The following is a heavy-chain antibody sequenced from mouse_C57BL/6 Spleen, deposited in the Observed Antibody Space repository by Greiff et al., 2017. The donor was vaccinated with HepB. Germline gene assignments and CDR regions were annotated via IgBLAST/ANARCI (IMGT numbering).Heavy chain of an antibody. CDR2: FHPYNDDT. V-gene: IGHV1-47*01. Sequence: VNLVESGAELVKPGASVKMSCKASGYTFTTYPIEWMKQNHGKSLEWIGNFHPYNDDTKYNEKFKGKATLTVEKSSSTVYLELSRLTSDDSAVYYCARRDYDGAWFAYWGQGTLVTVSA. D-gene: IGHD2-4*01. CDR1: GYTFTTYP. J-gene: IGHJ3*01. CDR3: ARRDYDGAWFAY.